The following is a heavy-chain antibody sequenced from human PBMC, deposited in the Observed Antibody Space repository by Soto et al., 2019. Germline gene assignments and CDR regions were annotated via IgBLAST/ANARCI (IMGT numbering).Heavy chain of an antibody. J-gene: IGHJ4*02. Sequence: PSETLSLTCTVSGGSISSYYWSWIRQPPGKGLEWIGYIYYSGSTNYNPSLKSRVTISVDTSKNQFSLKLSSVTAADTAVYYCARRYGSWFDFWGQGTRVTVSS. CDR2: IYYSGST. V-gene: IGHV4-59*08. D-gene: IGHD5-18*01. CDR3: ARRYGSWFDF. CDR1: GGSISSYY.